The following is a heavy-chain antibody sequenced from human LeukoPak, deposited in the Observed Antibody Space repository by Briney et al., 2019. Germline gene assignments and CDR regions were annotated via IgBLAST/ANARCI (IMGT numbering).Heavy chain of an antibody. CDR2: ISYDGSNK. Sequence: GGSLRLSCAASGFTFSSYAMHWVRQAPGKGLEWVGGISYDGSNKYYADSVKGRFTISRDNSKNTLYLQMNSLRAEDTAVYYCARGGKQWLVRYYYYGMDVWGKGTTVTVSS. J-gene: IGHJ6*04. CDR3: ARGGKQWLVRYYYYGMDV. D-gene: IGHD6-19*01. V-gene: IGHV3-30*04. CDR1: GFTFSSYA.